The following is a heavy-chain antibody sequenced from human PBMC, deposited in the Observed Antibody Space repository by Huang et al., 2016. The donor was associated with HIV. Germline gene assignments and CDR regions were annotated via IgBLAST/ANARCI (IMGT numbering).Heavy chain of an antibody. CDR2: INHNGKI. J-gene: IGHJ4*02. V-gene: IGHV4-34*02. D-gene: IGHD3-10*01. Sequence: QVQLKQWGAGLLKPSETLSLTCAVYGGAFRGSSWTWIRQFPGKGLEWIGDINHNGKIIYNPSLSGRVTISTDTSKNHFSLHLTSVTAADTALYYCARGFNYYASDNLGVYYFDSWGLGTLVTVSP. CDR1: GGAFRGSS. CDR3: ARGFNYYASDNLGVYYFDS.